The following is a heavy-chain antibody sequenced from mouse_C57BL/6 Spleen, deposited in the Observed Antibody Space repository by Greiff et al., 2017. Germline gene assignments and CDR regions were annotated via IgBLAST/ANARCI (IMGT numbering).Heavy chain of an antibody. D-gene: IGHD1-1*01. CDR2: INPNNGGT. Sequence: EVQLQQSGPELVKPGASVKISCKASGYTFTDYYMNWVKQSPGKSLEWIGDINPNNGGTSYNQKFKGKATLTVDKSSSTAYMELRSLTSEDSAVYYCAHYYGSSYAMDYWGQGTSVTVSS. CDR3: AHYYGSSYAMDY. J-gene: IGHJ4*01. V-gene: IGHV1-26*01. CDR1: GYTFTDYY.